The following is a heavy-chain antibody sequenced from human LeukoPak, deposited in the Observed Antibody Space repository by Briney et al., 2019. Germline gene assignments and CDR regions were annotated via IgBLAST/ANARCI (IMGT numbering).Heavy chain of an antibody. CDR2: INHSGST. J-gene: IGHJ4*02. CDR3: ARGNLKQWLLPNYFDY. Sequence: PSETLSLTCAVYGGSFSGYYWRWIRQPPGKGLEWIGEINHSGSTNYNPSLKSRVTISVDTSKNQFSLKLSSVTAADTAVYYCARGNLKQWLLPNYFDYWGQGTLVTVSS. D-gene: IGHD6-19*01. V-gene: IGHV4-34*01. CDR1: GGSFSGYY.